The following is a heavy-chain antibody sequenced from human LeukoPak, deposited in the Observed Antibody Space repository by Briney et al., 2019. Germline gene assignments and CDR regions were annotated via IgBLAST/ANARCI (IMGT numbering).Heavy chain of an antibody. CDR1: SGSISTSNYY. CDR3: ARPAYPVPPYNWFDP. Sequence: SETLSLTCTVSSGSISTSNYYWGWVRQPPGKALEWIGNIFYSGSTYYSPSLKSRVTISLDTSRNQFSLKLSSVTAADTAVYYCARPAYPVPPYNWFDPWGQGTLVTVSS. V-gene: IGHV4-39*07. D-gene: IGHD3-10*01. CDR2: IFYSGST. J-gene: IGHJ5*02.